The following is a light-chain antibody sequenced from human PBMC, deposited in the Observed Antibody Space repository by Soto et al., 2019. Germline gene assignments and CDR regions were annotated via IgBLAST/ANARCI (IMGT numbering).Light chain of an antibody. CDR3: SSFTNTITRYA. J-gene: IGLJ1*01. CDR1: SSNIGANYD. V-gene: IGLV1-40*01. Sequence: QSVLTQPPSVSGAPGQRVTISCTGSSSNIGANYDVHWYQQRPGTAPKLLIFANSNRPSGVPDRFSGSKSGTSASLVITGLQAEDEGDYYCSSFTNTITRYAFGTGTKLTVL. CDR2: ANS.